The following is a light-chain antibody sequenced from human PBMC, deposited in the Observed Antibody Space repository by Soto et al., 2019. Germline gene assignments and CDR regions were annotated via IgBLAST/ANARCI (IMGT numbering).Light chain of an antibody. V-gene: IGKV1-5*01. J-gene: IGKJ1*01. CDR1: QRVSGW. CDR3: QQYETFSGT. CDR2: DAS. Sequence: DIQMTQSPSTLSASVGDTVTVTCWASQRVSGWLAWYQQKPGEAPKLLIYDASALPRGVPSRFSGSGSGTNFTLTLASLHPDEFATYYGQQYETFSGTFGPGTKVEL.